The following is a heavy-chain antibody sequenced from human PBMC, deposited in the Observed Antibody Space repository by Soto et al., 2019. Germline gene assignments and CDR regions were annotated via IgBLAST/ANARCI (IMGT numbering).Heavy chain of an antibody. V-gene: IGHV1-58*01. Sequence: SVKVSCKASGFPFTSSALQLVRQARGQRLEWIGWIVVGSGNTNYAQKFQERVTITRDISTSTAYMELSSLRSEDTAVYYCAADTSTGTAAEDYYGMDVWGQGTTVTVSS. CDR3: AADTSTGTAAEDYYGMDV. J-gene: IGHJ6*01. CDR1: GFPFTSSA. CDR2: IVVGSGNT. D-gene: IGHD1-1*01.